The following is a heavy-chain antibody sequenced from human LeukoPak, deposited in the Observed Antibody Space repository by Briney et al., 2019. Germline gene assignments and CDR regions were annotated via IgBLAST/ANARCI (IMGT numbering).Heavy chain of an antibody. D-gene: IGHD6-19*01. J-gene: IGHJ6*02. CDR3: ARKKKSRAWSPTGMTV. V-gene: IGHV4-61*02. CDR1: GGSISSGSYY. Sequence: SETLSLTCTVSGGSISSGSYYWSWIRQPAGKGLEWIGRIYTSGSTNYNPSLKSRVTISVDTSKNQFSLKLSSVTAADTAVYYCARKKKSRAWSPTGMTVGAQGPTVT. CDR2: IYTSGST.